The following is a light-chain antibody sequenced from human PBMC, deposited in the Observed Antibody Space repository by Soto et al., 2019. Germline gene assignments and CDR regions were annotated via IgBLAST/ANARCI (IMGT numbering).Light chain of an antibody. CDR2: GAS. CDR1: QSVTSS. Sequence: DIQMTQSPGSLSVSAGDRVTISCRASQSVTSSLAWYQQKPGKAPKLLIYGASTWASGVPARFSGSGSGTEFTLAISSLQSEDSAIYYCQQYNNWPRTFGQGTKVDIK. J-gene: IGKJ1*01. V-gene: IGKV3-15*01. CDR3: QQYNNWPRT.